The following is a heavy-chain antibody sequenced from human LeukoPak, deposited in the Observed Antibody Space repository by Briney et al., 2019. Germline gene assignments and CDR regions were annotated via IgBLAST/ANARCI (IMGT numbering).Heavy chain of an antibody. D-gene: IGHD6-6*01. CDR3: AKDRFEYSSSTYFDY. CDR2: IRYDGSNK. V-gene: IGHV3-30*02. J-gene: IGHJ4*02. CDR1: RFIFGAYG. Sequence: QPGGSLRLSCAASRFIFGAYGMHWVRQAPGKGLEWVAFIRYDGSNKYYADSVKGRFTISRDNSKNTLYLQMNSLRAEDTAVYYCAKDRFEYSSSTYFDYWGQGTLVTVSS.